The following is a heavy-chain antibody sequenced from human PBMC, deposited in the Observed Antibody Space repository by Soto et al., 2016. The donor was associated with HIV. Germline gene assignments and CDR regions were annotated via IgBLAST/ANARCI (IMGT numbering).Heavy chain of an antibody. CDR2: ISGSGGST. Sequence: EVQLLESGGGLVQSGGSLRLSCTASRFTFSSYAMNWVRQAPGKGLEWVSVISGSGGSTYYADSVKGRFTISRDNSKNTLYLQMNSLRAEDTAIYYCAEARGYSSSWYGRLTYWGQGTLVDRL. CDR1: RFTFSSYA. V-gene: IGHV3-23*01. J-gene: IGHJ4*02. D-gene: IGHD6-13*01. CDR3: AEARGYSSSWYGRLTY.